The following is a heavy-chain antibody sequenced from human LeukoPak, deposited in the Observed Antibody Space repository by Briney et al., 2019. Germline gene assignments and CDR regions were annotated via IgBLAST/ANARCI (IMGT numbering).Heavy chain of an antibody. V-gene: IGHV3-23*01. CDR2: ISGSGDST. CDR3: AILTGGHSSGYY. Sequence: GGSLRPSCAASGFTFSSYAMNWVRQAPGKGLEWVSTISGSGDSTYYADSVKGRFTISRDNSRNTLYLQMNSLRAEDAAVYYCAILTGGHSSGYYWGQGTLVTVSS. J-gene: IGHJ4*02. D-gene: IGHD6-19*01. CDR1: GFTFSSYA.